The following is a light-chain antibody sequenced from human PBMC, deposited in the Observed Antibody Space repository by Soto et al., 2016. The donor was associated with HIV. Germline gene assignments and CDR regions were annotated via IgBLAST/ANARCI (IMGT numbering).Light chain of an antibody. CDR1: HSISFW. J-gene: IGKJ1*01. V-gene: IGKV1-5*03. CDR2: KAS. Sequence: DIQMTQSLSTLSASVGDRLTITCRASHSISFWLAWYQQKPGKAPKLLIAKASVLQSGVPSRFSGSGSGTEFTLTINSLHPDDFATYYCQQYNTYPRTFGQGTKVDTK. CDR3: QQYNTYPRT.